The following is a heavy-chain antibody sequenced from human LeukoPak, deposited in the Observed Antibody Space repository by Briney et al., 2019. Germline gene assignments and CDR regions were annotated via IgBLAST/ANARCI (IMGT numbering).Heavy chain of an antibody. D-gene: IGHD6-6*01. CDR3: ARASGSDSSVKSFYYMGA. V-gene: IGHV1-2*02. Sequence: GASVKFSCKASRYSFTAYYISWVRQAPGQGLEWMGWINPNSGVTKYAEMFQGRVTMTRDTSISTAYMELSSLRSDDTAVYYCARASGSDSSVKSFYYMGAWGLGTTVTVSS. CDR1: RYSFTAYY. CDR2: INPNSGVT. J-gene: IGHJ6*03.